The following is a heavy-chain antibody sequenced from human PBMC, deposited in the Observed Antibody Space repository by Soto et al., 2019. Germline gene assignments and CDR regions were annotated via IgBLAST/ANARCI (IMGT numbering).Heavy chain of an antibody. D-gene: IGHD2-15*01. CDR2: IGRGDDK. J-gene: IGHJ6*02. V-gene: IGHV3-23*01. Sequence: AGSLRLSCEASGFTFSDDVRNWVRHGPGKGLEWVSTIGRGDDKYYADSVKGRFTISRDTSKNTLFLQINSLRAEDTALYFCAKDGTTGGQHYYGMDVWGQGTKVPVS. CDR3: AKDGTTGGQHYYGMDV. CDR1: GFTFSDDV.